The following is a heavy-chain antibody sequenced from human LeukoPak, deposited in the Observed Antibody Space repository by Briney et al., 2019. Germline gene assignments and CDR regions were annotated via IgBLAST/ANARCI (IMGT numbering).Heavy chain of an antibody. CDR1: GGSVSSYY. D-gene: IGHD2-2*01. J-gene: IGHJ3*02. V-gene: IGHV4-59*02. Sequence: SETLSLTCTVSGGSVSSYYWSWIRQPPGKGLEWIGYIYYSGSTNYNPSLKSRVTISVDTSKNQFSLKLSSVTAADTAVYYCARGVVPEVNAFDIWGQGTMVTVSS. CDR3: ARGVVPEVNAFDI. CDR2: IYYSGST.